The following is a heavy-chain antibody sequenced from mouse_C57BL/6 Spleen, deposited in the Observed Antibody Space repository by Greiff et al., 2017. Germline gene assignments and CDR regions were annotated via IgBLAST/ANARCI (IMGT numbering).Heavy chain of an antibody. CDR2: IWSGGST. Sequence: VHLVESGPGLVQPSQSLSITCTVSGFSLTSYGVHWVRQSPGKGLEWLGVIWSGGSTDYNAAFISRLSISKDNSKSQVFFKMNSLQADDTAIYYCARNWGDEGWYFDVWGTGTTVTVSS. V-gene: IGHV2-2*01. CDR3: ARNWGDEGWYFDV. J-gene: IGHJ1*03. CDR1: GFSLTSYG.